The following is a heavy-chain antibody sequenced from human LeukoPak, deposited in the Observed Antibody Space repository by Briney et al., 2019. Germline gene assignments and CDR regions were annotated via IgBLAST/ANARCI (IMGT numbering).Heavy chain of an antibody. CDR1: GGSISTYY. CDR2: IYLSGTT. CDR3: ARVSGDDYFDY. J-gene: IGHJ4*02. Sequence: SSETVSLTCSVSGGSISTYYWSWIRQPAGKGLEWIGRIYLSGTTNYNPSLKSRVNMSVDTSKNQFSLKLSSVTAADTAVYYCARVSGDDYFDYWGQGTLVTVSS. D-gene: IGHD3-10*01. V-gene: IGHV4-4*07.